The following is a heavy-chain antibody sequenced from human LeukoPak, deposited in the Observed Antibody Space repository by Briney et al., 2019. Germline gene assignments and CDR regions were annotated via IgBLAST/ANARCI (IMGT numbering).Heavy chain of an antibody. CDR3: TRDRGAYNLYDY. D-gene: IGHD1-1*01. V-gene: IGHV3-49*03. Sequence: PGGSRRLSCTASGFTFGDYAMSWIRKAPGKGLGWVGFIRSKAYGETADYAASVKGRFTISRDDSKAIAYLQMNSLKTEDTAVYHCTRDRGAYNLYDYWGQGTLVTVPS. CDR1: GFTFGDYA. J-gene: IGHJ4*02. CDR2: IRSKAYGETA.